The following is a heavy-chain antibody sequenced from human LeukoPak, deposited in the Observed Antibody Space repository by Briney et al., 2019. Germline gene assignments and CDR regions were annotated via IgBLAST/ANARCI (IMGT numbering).Heavy chain of an antibody. J-gene: IGHJ4*02. Sequence: GGPLRLSCAPSGFTFSNYWMAWLRHSPGKALERVPNIKQDGIEKNYVASVRGRFTISRDNANSSLFLQMSSLRVDDTAVYYCARDQDGALDYWGQGSLVTVSS. CDR2: IKQDGIEK. CDR3: ARDQDGALDY. V-gene: IGHV3-7*01. D-gene: IGHD4-17*01. CDR1: GFTFSNYW.